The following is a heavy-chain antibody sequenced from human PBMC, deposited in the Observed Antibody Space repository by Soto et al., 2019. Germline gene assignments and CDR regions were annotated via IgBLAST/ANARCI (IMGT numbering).Heavy chain of an antibody. Sequence: QVQLVQSGYEVKEPGASVTVSCKASGYTFNNYGITWVRQAPGQGLEWIGWISAYNGNANYAQKFQGRVTLTRDTFTSTAYLELRSLRSDDTAVYYCARGTRRFGELFDAFDIWGQGTMVPVSS. J-gene: IGHJ3*02. CDR2: ISAYNGNA. V-gene: IGHV1-18*01. CDR3: ARGTRRFGELFDAFDI. CDR1: GYTFNNYG. D-gene: IGHD3-10*01.